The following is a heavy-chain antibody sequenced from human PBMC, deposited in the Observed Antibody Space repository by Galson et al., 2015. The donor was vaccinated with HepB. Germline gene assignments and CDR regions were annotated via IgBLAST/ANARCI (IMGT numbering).Heavy chain of an antibody. CDR3: SSRNYDGGSDH. Sequence: ASGLTFRDIAMSWFRQAPGKGLEWIGVIRSNTYGGTTQDAASVKGRFTISRDDSKSISYLQMNSLKTDDTAVYFCSSRNYDGGSDHWGQGTLVTVSS. CDR1: GLTFRDIA. J-gene: IGHJ4*02. V-gene: IGHV3-49*03. D-gene: IGHD1-7*01. CDR2: IRSNTYGGTT.